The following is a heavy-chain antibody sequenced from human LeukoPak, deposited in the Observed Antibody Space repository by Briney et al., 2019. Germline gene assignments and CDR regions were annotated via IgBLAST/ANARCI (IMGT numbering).Heavy chain of an antibody. CDR2: IYTSGST. J-gene: IGHJ4*02. Sequence: PSETLSLTCAVSGGSISSSNWWSWVRQPPGKGLEWIGRIYTSGSTNYNPSLKSRVTMSVDTSKNQFSLKLSSVTAADTAVYYCARDYWFGELFDYWGQGTLVTVSS. V-gene: IGHV4-4*02. CDR3: ARDYWFGELFDY. D-gene: IGHD3-10*01. CDR1: GGSISSSNW.